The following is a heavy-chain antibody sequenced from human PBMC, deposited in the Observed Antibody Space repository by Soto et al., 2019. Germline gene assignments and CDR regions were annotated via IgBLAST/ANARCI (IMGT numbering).Heavy chain of an antibody. CDR3: ARARYSCDTREPTRAIYNWLDS. V-gene: IGHV6-1*01. CDR1: GDSVSSNSDA. Sequence: PSQTLSLTCAISGDSVSSNSDAWNWIRQSPSRGLEWLGRTCLRSKWYNDYAVSVKSRITINPDTSRNHFSLQLNSVTPEDAAVYYCARARYSCDTREPTRAIYNWLDSWSQGAMVTVSS. J-gene: IGHJ5*01. CDR2: TCLRSKWYN. D-gene: IGHD3-22*01.